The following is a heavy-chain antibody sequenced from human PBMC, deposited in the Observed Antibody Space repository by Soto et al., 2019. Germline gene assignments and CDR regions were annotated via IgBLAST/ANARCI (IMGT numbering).Heavy chain of an antibody. CDR1: GLTFSSYG. V-gene: IGHV3-33*01. J-gene: IGHJ6*02. CDR2: IWYDGSNK. D-gene: IGHD3-22*01. CDR3: ARDTDYYDSSGPITASSYYGMDV. Sequence: RGLSLSCEASGLTFSSYGMHWDRQAPGKGLGWVAVIWYDGSNKYYADSVKGRFTISRDNSKNTLYLQMNSLRAEDTAVYYCARDTDYYDSSGPITASSYYGMDVWGQGTTVTVAS.